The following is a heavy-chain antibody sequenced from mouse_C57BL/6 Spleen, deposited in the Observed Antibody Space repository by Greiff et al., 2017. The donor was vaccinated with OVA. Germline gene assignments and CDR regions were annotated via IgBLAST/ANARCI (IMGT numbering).Heavy chain of an antibody. J-gene: IGHJ3*01. CDR1: GFNIKNTS. Sequence: VQLKESVAELVRPGASVKLSCTASGFNIKNTSMHWVKQRPEQGLEWIGRIDPANGNPQYAPKFQGKATITADTSSNTASLHLSILTSEDTAIYYCAHSGYYSWFASCVPLTLVTVSA. D-gene: IGHD2-3*01. V-gene: IGHV14-3*01. CDR2: IDPANGNP. CDR3: AHSGYYSWFAS.